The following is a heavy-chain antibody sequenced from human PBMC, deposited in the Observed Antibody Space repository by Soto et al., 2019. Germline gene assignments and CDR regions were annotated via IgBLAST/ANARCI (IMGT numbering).Heavy chain of an antibody. CDR2: ISGSGGST. Sequence: GSLRLSCAASGFTFSSYAMSWVRQAPGKGLEWVSAISGSGGSTYYADSVKGRFTISRDNSKNTLYLQMNSLRAEDTAVYYCAKDTDYVWGSYRYSVYFDYWGQGTLVTVSS. CDR1: GFTFSSYA. V-gene: IGHV3-23*01. J-gene: IGHJ4*02. D-gene: IGHD3-16*02. CDR3: AKDTDYVWGSYRYSVYFDY.